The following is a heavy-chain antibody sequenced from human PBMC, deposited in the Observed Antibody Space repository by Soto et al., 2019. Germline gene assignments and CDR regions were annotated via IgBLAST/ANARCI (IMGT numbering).Heavy chain of an antibody. CDR2: ISSSSSYI. J-gene: IGHJ4*02. V-gene: IGHV3-21*01. CDR3: ASMTTTVTTWPYYFDY. CDR1: GFTFSSYA. D-gene: IGHD4-17*01. Sequence: GGSLRLSCAASGFTFSSYAMSWVRQAPGKGLEWVSSISSSSSYIYYADSVKGRFTISRDNAKNSLYLQMNSLRAEDTAVYYCASMTTTVTTWPYYFDYWGQGTLVTVSS.